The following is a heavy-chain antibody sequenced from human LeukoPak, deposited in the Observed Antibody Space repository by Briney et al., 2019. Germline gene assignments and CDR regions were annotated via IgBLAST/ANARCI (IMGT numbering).Heavy chain of an antibody. CDR3: AKGTLFGVVTSFDF. CDR2: ISASGSAT. Sequence: GGSLRLSCTASGFTFSSDSMSWVRQAPGKGLEWVSLISASGSATYYADSVRGRFAISRDISKNTLFLQMSSLRTEDTAVYYCAKGTLFGVVTSFDFWGQGTLVTVSS. CDR1: GFTFSSDS. D-gene: IGHD3-3*01. J-gene: IGHJ4*02. V-gene: IGHV3-23*01.